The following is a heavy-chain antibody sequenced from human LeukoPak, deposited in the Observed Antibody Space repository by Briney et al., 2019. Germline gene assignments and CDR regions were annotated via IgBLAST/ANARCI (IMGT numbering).Heavy chain of an antibody. V-gene: IGHV3-48*03. J-gene: IGHJ4*02. CDR1: GFTFSSYE. CDR3: ARDTYGSGSYYNAPLDY. CDR2: ISSSGSTI. D-gene: IGHD3-10*01. Sequence: GGSLRLSCAASGFTFSSYEMNWVRQAPGKGLEWVSYISSSGSTIYYADSVKGRFTISRDNAKNSLYLQMNSLRAEDTAVYYCARDTYGSGSYYNAPLDYWGQGTLVTVSS.